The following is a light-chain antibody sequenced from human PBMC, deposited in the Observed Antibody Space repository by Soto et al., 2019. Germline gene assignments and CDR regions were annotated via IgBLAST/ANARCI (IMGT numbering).Light chain of an antibody. V-gene: IGLV2-14*01. J-gene: IGLJ3*02. CDR2: EVS. CDR1: SSDVGSYNS. Sequence: QSVLTQPASVSGSPGQSITISCTGTSSDVGSYNSVSWYQQHPGKVPKLMIYEVSNRPSGVSNRLSGSKSGNTASLTISGLQAEDEADYYCISYTSSSTWVFGGGTKLTVL. CDR3: ISYTSSSTWV.